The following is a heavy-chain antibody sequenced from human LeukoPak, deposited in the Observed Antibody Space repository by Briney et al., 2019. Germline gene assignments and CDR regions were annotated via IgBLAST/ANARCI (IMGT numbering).Heavy chain of an antibody. J-gene: IGHJ5*02. Sequence: PSETLSLTCTVSGGSISSSSYYWGWIRQPPGKGLEWIGSIYYSGSTYYNPSLKSRVTISVDTSKNQFSLKLSSVTAADTAVYYCARGSKIRWSNPAVWFDPWGQGTLVTVSS. CDR2: IYYSGST. V-gene: IGHV4-39*07. D-gene: IGHD4-23*01. CDR1: GGSISSSSYY. CDR3: ARGSKIRWSNPAVWFDP.